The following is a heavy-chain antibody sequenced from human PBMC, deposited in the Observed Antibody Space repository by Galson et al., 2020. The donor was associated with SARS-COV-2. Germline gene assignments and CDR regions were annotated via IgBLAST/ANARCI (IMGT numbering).Heavy chain of an antibody. J-gene: IGHJ4*02. D-gene: IGHD2-2*01. CDR2: ISGSGGST. CDR1: GFTFSSYA. Sequence: GESLKISCAASGFTFSSYAMSWVRQAPGKGLEWVSAISGSGGSTYYADSVKGRFTISRDNSKKTLYLQMNSLRAENTAVYYCAKLPHPYCSSTRCLPPLYFNYWGEETLVTVAS. CDR3: AKLPHPYCSSTRCLPPLYFNY. V-gene: IGHV3-23*01.